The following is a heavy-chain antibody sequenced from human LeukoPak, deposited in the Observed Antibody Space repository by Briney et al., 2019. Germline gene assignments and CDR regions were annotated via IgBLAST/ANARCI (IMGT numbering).Heavy chain of an antibody. D-gene: IGHD6-19*01. CDR3: ARIYSSGSRYYFDY. CDR1: GFTFSSYE. CDR2: ISSSGSTL. J-gene: IGHJ4*02. Sequence: GGSLRLSCAASGFTFSSYEMNWVRQDPGKGLEWVSYISSSGSTLYYADSVKGRFTISRDNAKNSLYLQMNSLRAEDTALYYCARIYSSGSRYYFDYWGQGTLVTVSS. V-gene: IGHV3-48*03.